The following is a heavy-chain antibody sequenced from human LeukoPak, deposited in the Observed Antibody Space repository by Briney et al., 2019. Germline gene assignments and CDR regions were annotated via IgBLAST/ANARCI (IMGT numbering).Heavy chain of an antibody. CDR1: GFTFSNYA. J-gene: IGHJ4*02. CDR3: AKQAGGSESYYYY. Sequence: GGSLRLSCAASGFTFSNYAMTWLPPAPGKGLEWVSAISGSGGSTYYADSVKGRFTISRDNSKNTLYLQMSSLRAEDTAVYYCAKQAGGSESYYYYWGQGTLVTVSS. V-gene: IGHV3-23*01. CDR2: ISGSGGST. D-gene: IGHD3-10*01.